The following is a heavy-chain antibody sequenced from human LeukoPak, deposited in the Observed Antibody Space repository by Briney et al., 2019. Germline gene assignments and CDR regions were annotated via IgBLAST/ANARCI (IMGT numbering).Heavy chain of an antibody. V-gene: IGHV4-39*01. D-gene: IGHD1-26*01. Sequence: PSETLSLTCTVSGGSISSSSYYWGWIRQPPGKGLEWIGSIYYSGSTYYNPSLKSRVTISVDTSKNLFSLKLSSVTAADTAVYYCARSMGQGGDAFDIWGQGTMVTVSS. CDR3: ARSMGQGGDAFDI. CDR1: GGSISSSSYY. J-gene: IGHJ3*02. CDR2: IYYSGST.